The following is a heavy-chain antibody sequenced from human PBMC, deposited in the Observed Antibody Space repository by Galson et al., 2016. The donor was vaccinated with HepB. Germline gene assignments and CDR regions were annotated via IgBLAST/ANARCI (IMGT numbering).Heavy chain of an antibody. V-gene: IGHV3-23*01. Sequence: SLRLSCAASRFIFSSFAMNWVRQAPGKGLEWVSTISGSGGSAYYADSVKGRFTISRDNSKNTLYLQTSSLRAEDTAIYYCAKSSSGWLGDPNDSFDIWGQGTMVTVSS. CDR1: RFIFSSFA. J-gene: IGHJ3*02. CDR2: ISGSGGSA. D-gene: IGHD6-19*01. CDR3: AKSSSGWLGDPNDSFDI.